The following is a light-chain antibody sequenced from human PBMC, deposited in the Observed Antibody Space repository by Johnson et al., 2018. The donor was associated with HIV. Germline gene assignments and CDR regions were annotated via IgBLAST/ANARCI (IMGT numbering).Light chain of an antibody. CDR3: GTWDSSLSAGV. V-gene: IGLV1-51*01. CDR1: YSNIGNNY. Sequence: QSVLTQPPSASAAPGQKVTISCSGSYSNIGNNYVSWYQQVPGTAPKLLIYDNDKRPSGIPDRFSASKSGTSATLGITGLQTGDEADYYCGTWDSSLSAGVFGAGTKVTVL. J-gene: IGLJ1*01. CDR2: DND.